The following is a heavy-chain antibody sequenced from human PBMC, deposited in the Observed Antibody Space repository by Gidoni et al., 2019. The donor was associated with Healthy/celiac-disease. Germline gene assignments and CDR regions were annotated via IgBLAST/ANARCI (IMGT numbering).Heavy chain of an antibody. CDR1: GFTFSSYA. J-gene: IGHJ5*02. CDR2: ISGSGGST. V-gene: IGHV3-23*01. CDR3: AKDGFGP. Sequence: EVQLFVSGGGLVLPGGSLRLSCAASGFTFSSYALSGVRQAPGKGLEWVSAISGSGGSTYYADSVKGRFTISRDNTKNTLYLQRNSLRAEDTAVYYCAKDGFGPWGQGTLVTVSS.